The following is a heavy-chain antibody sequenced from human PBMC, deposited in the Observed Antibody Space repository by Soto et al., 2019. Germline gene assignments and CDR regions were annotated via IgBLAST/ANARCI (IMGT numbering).Heavy chain of an antibody. D-gene: IGHD3-10*01. V-gene: IGHV1-69*01. CDR3: ARALGSGGYPAWYYGDY. CDR2: IIPISGTV. Sequence: QVPLVQSGAEVKKPGSSVEFSCKTSGDTFSSYAIIWVRQAPGQGLEWMRGIIPISGTVNYAQKFQGRVTITADEYTSTAYMERSILRSDDTAVYQCARALGSGGYPAWYYGDYWGQGTLVAVSS. J-gene: IGHJ4*02. CDR1: GDTFSSYA.